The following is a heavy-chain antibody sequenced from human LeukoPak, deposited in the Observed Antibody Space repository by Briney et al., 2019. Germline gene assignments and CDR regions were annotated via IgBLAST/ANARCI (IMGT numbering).Heavy chain of an antibody. J-gene: IGHJ5*02. CDR2: IWYDGSNK. CDR1: GFTFSSYG. D-gene: IGHD6-13*01. Sequence: GRSLRLSCAASGFTFSSYGMHWVRQAPGKGLEWVAVIWYDGSNKYYADSVKGRFTISRDNPKNTLYLQMNSLRAEDTAVYYCAREDGYSSSWYKSNWFDPWGQGTLVTVSS. CDR3: AREDGYSSSWYKSNWFDP. V-gene: IGHV3-33*01.